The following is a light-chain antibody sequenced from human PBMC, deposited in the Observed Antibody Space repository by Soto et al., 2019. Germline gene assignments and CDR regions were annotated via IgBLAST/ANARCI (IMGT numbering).Light chain of an antibody. CDR1: QSAKNNN. J-gene: IGKJ4*01. Sequence: EIVLKQSPDNMSLSPGERATLSCRASQSAKNNNLAWYNQKPGQPHRFLIYDESSRTTGILDRFSGSVSGTDFTLTISRLEPEVFAVYYCQQYGSTPLTFGGGTKVDIK. V-gene: IGKV3-20*01. CDR3: QQYGSTPLT. CDR2: DES.